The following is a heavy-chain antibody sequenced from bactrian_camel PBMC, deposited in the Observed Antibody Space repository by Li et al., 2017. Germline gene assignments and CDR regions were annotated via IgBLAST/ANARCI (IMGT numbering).Heavy chain of an antibody. Sequence: HVQLVESGGGLVQPGEPLRLSCTASGYTFEATDIGWYRQAPGNECEQVSILNHNGWLWYADSVKGRFTISRDNVKNTVYLQLNSLKIEDMAMYYCARRDYFGCYDWGQGTQVTVS. V-gene: IGHV3S61*01. CDR3: ARRDYFGCYD. CDR2: LNHNGWL. CDR1: GYTFEATD. J-gene: IGHJ4*01. D-gene: IGHD1*01.